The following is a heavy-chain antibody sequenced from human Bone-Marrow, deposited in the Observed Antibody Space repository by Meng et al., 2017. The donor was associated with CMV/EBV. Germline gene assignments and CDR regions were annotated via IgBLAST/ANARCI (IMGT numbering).Heavy chain of an antibody. V-gene: IGHV3-30*04. CDR1: GFTFSSYA. CDR2: ISYDGSNK. CDR3: AKDIYDGYSHYYYYGMDV. Sequence: GESLKISCAASGFTFSSYAMHWVRQAPGKGLEWVAVISYDGSNKYYADSVKGRFTISRDNSKNTLYLQMNSLRAEDTALYYCAKDIYDGYSHYYYYGMDVWGQGTTVTVSS. J-gene: IGHJ6*02. D-gene: IGHD5-24*01.